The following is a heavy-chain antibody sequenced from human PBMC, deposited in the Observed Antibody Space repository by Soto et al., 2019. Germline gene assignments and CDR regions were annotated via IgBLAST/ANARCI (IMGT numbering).Heavy chain of an antibody. CDR1: GFTFSIYP. CDR2: IGTTGGDT. V-gene: IGHV3-23*01. CDR3: AKSRVDSGRGYFDL. D-gene: IGHD6-25*01. Sequence: EVQLLESGGGLVQPGGSLRLSCAASGFTFSIYPMIWVRQTPEQGLEWVSTIGTTGGDTYYAESVRGRSTISRDDSKNTLYLQMSSLRAEESAVYYCAKSRVDSGRGYFDLLGRGTLVTVSS. J-gene: IGHJ2*01.